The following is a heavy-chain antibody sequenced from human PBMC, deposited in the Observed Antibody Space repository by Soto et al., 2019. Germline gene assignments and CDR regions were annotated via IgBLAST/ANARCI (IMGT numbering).Heavy chain of an antibody. Sequence: SQTLSLTCSVSGAALNSGNYYWSWIRQVPGKGLEWIGHIYVTGAVDYNPSLRDRMTISQDKSERQFSLNLRLVTAADTAVYYCARLRIATNNYKWFDPWGQGTLVTVSS. CDR3: ARLRIATNNYKWFDP. CDR2: IYVTGAV. D-gene: IGHD2-21*01. CDR1: GAALNSGNYY. J-gene: IGHJ5*02. V-gene: IGHV4-31*03.